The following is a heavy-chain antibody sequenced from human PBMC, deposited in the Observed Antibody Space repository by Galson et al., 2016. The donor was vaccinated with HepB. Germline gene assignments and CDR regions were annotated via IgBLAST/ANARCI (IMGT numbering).Heavy chain of an antibody. Sequence: SLRLSCAASGFTFSNYGMHWVRQAPGKGLEWVAITSFDGIYKYYADSVKGRFTISRDNSKNTLYLQMNSLRGEDTAVYYCARDPGFRNGMDVWGQGTTVTVS. J-gene: IGHJ6*02. CDR2: TSFDGIYK. V-gene: IGHV3-30*03. CDR1: GFTFSNYG. CDR3: ARDPGFRNGMDV.